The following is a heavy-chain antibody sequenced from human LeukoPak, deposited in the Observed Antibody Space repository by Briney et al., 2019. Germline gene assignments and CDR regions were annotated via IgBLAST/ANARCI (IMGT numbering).Heavy chain of an antibody. V-gene: IGHV4-59*01. J-gene: IGHJ4*02. CDR3: ARLTGGRTTKIDY. D-gene: IGHD4-11*01. Sequence: SETLSLTCTVSGGSLSDYAWSWMRQPPGKGLEWIAYIYNSGKTNYNASSRSRVTISVDTSKNQFSLNLSSVTAADTAIYYCARLTGGRTTKIDYWGKGILVTVSS. CDR1: GGSLSDYA. CDR2: IYNSGKT.